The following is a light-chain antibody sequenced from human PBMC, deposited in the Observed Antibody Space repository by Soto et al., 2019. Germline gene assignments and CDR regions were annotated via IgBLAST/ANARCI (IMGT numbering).Light chain of an antibody. V-gene: IGLV4-69*01. CDR1: SGHSSYA. J-gene: IGLJ1*01. Sequence: QLVLTQSPCASASLGASVKLTCTLSSGHSSYAIAWHQQQPEKGPRYLMKLNSDGSHSKGDGIPDRFSGSSSGAERYLTISSLQSEDEADYYCQTWGTGIQVFGTGTKLTVL. CDR3: QTWGTGIQV. CDR2: LNSDGSH.